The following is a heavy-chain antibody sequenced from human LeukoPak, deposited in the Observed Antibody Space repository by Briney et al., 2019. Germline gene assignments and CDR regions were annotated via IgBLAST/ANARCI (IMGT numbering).Heavy chain of an antibody. J-gene: IGHJ4*02. V-gene: IGHV3-73*01. CDR3: ARGIDEWLYLNY. CDR1: GFTFSGSA. CDR2: IRSKANSYAT. D-gene: IGHD3-3*01. Sequence: PGGSLRLSCAASGFTFSGSAMHWVRQASGKGLEWVGRIRSKANSYATAYAASVKGRFTISRDNAKNSLYLQMYSLRAEDTAVYYCARGIDEWLYLNYWGQGALVTVSS.